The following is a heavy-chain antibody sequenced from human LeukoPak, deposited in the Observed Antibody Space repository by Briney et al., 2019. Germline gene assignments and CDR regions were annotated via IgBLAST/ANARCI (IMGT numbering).Heavy chain of an antibody. J-gene: IGHJ5*02. CDR3: AKTSGYDYWSWFDP. CDR1: GFTFSSYG. Sequence: PGGSLRLSCAASGFTFSSYGMHWVRQAPGKGLEWVAFIRYDGSNKYYADSVKGRFTISRDNSKNTLYLQMNSLRAEDTAVYYCAKTSGYDYWSWFDPWGQGTLVTVSS. V-gene: IGHV3-30*02. CDR2: IRYDGSNK. D-gene: IGHD5-12*01.